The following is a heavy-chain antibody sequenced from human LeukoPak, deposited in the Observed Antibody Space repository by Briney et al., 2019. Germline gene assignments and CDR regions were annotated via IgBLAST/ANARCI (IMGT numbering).Heavy chain of an antibody. D-gene: IGHD2-15*01. CDR3: ARQCGGSCYYYYGMDV. CDR2: IYYSGST. V-gene: IGHV4-59*08. CDR1: GDSISSYY. Sequence: SETLSLTCTVSGDSISSYYWSWIRQPPGKGLEWIGHIYYSGSTDYNPSLKSRVTISVDTSKNQFSLKLSSVTAADTAVYYCARQCGGSCYYYYGMDVWGQGTTVTVSS. J-gene: IGHJ6*02.